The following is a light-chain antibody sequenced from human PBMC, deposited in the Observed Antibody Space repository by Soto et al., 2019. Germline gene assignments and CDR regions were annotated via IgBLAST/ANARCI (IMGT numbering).Light chain of an antibody. CDR3: SSYTISTLV. J-gene: IGLJ1*01. V-gene: IGLV2-14*03. Sequence: QSALTQPASVSGSPGQSITISCTGTSRDINTYIYISWYQQHPCKAPKLIIYDVNNRPPGVSNRFSGSKSGNTASLTISGLQAEDEADYYCSSYTISTLVFATGTKVTVL. CDR1: SRDINTYIY. CDR2: DVN.